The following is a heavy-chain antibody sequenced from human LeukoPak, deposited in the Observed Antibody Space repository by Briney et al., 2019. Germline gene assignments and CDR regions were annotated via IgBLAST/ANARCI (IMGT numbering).Heavy chain of an antibody. Sequence: GASVKVSCKASGYTFTDYYMHWVRQAPGQGLEWMGWINPNSGGTNYAQKFQGRVTMTRDTSISTAYMELSRLRSDDTAVYYCARDLRGYCSSTSCYPEGYWGQGTLVTVSS. CDR2: INPNSGGT. V-gene: IGHV1-2*02. J-gene: IGHJ4*02. CDR1: GYTFTDYY. CDR3: ARDLRGYCSSTSCYPEGY. D-gene: IGHD2-2*01.